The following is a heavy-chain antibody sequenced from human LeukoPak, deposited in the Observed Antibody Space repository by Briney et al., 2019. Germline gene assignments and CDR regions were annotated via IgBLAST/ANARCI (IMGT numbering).Heavy chain of an antibody. J-gene: IGHJ4*01. Sequence: GESLKISCQGSGYTFTNYWIGWVRQMPGKGLEWMGSINPGDSETKYSPSFQGQVTISADKSISTAYLQWSSLKASDTAMYYCARPGYRSRYFDYWGHGALDTVSS. D-gene: IGHD6-19*01. CDR2: INPGDSET. CDR1: GYTFTNYW. V-gene: IGHV5-51*01. CDR3: ARPGYRSRYFDY.